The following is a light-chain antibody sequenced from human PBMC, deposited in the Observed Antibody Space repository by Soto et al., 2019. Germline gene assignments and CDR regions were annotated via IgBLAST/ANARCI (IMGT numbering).Light chain of an antibody. V-gene: IGLV2-14*01. Sequence: QSVLTQPASVSGSPGQSITISCTGTSSDVGGYKFVSWYQQHPAKAPKLLIYEVSNRPSGISNRFSGYKSDNTASLTISGHQAEDEADYYCDSYTDSNTRLFGGGTKLTVL. J-gene: IGLJ2*01. CDR2: EVS. CDR1: SSDVGGYKF. CDR3: DSYTDSNTRL.